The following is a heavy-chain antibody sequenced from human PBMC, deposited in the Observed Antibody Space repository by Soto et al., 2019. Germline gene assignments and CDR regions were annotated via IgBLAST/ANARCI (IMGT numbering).Heavy chain of an antibody. CDR1: GGSISSGYYY. Sequence: QVQLQESGPGLVKPSQTLSLTCSVSGGSISSGYYYWSWIRQPPGKGLEWIGNIYYSGNTYYNPSLKRRLIISMETSKNQFSLKGGSVTAGDTAVYYCASSWLYGMDVWGQGTTVTVSS. CDR3: ASSWLYGMDV. J-gene: IGHJ6*02. V-gene: IGHV4-30-4*01. CDR2: IYYSGNT. D-gene: IGHD5-12*01.